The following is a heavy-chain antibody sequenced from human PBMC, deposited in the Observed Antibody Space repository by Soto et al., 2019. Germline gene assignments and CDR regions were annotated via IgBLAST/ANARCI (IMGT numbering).Heavy chain of an antibody. Sequence: GESLKISCKGSGYSFTSYWIGWVRQMPGKGLEWMGIIYPGDSDTRYSPSFQGQVTISADKSISTAYLQWSSLKASDTAMYYCARQARGVLRFLEWLGGMDVWGQGTTVTVSS. J-gene: IGHJ6*02. V-gene: IGHV5-51*01. CDR1: GYSFTSYW. CDR3: ARQARGVLRFLEWLGGMDV. D-gene: IGHD3-3*01. CDR2: IYPGDSDT.